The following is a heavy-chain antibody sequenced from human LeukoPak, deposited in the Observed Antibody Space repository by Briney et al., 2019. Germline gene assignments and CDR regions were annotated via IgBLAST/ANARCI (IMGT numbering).Heavy chain of an antibody. J-gene: IGHJ4*02. CDR1: GFTFSSYG. Sequence: GGSLRLSCAASGFTFSSYGMHWVRQAPGKGLEWVAFIRYDGSNKYYADSVKGRFTISRDNSKNTLYLQMNSLRAEDTAVYYCARELTTVTPIGFDYWGQGTLVTVSS. CDR2: IRYDGSNK. CDR3: ARELTTVTPIGFDY. V-gene: IGHV3-30*02. D-gene: IGHD4-17*01.